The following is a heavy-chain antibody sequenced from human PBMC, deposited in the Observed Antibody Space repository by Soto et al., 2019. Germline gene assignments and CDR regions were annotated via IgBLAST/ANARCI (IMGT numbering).Heavy chain of an antibody. V-gene: IGHV3-23*01. CDR2: ITDSGGST. CDR3: AKAATVVTLYYFDY. CDR1: GFTFNNYG. Sequence: GGSLRLSCAASGFTFNNYGMSWVRQAPGKGLEWVSAITDSGGSTYYADSVKGRFTISRDNSKNTVYLQMNGLRAEDTAVYYCAKAATVVTLYYFDYWGQGTLVTVSS. J-gene: IGHJ4*02. D-gene: IGHD4-17*01.